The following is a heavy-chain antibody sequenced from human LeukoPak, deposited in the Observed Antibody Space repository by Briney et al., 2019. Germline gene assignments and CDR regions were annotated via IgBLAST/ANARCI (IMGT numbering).Heavy chain of an antibody. D-gene: IGHD2-2*02. Sequence: ASVKVSCTASGGTFSSYAISRVRQVPGQGLEWMGGIIPIFGTANYAQKFQGRVTITTDESTSTAYMELSSLRSEDTAVYYCARVRGYCSSTSCYTGEDYYYYMDVWGKGTTVTVSS. CDR1: GGTFSSYA. J-gene: IGHJ6*03. V-gene: IGHV1-69*05. CDR2: IIPIFGTA. CDR3: ARVRGYCSSTSCYTGEDYYYYMDV.